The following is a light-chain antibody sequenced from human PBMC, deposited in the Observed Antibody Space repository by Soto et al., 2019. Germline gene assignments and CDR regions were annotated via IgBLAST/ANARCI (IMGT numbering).Light chain of an antibody. Sequence: DIQMTQSPSSLSASVGDRVTITCQASQDINNYLNWYQQTPGKAPKLLIYDASNLETGVPSRFSGSGSGTDFTFTISSLQPEDIATYYCQQYDNLPPFTFGQGTRLENK. CDR1: QDINNY. CDR2: DAS. CDR3: QQYDNLPPFT. V-gene: IGKV1-33*01. J-gene: IGKJ5*01.